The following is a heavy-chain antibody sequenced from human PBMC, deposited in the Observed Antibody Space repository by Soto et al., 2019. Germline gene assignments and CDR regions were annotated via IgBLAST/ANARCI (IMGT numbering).Heavy chain of an antibody. D-gene: IGHD1-7*01. CDR1: GFTISTHG. CDR3: AAATTWNFHFHY. V-gene: IGHV3-33*01. J-gene: IGHJ4*02. Sequence: QVQLVESGGGVVQPGTSLRLSCAASGFTISTHGMHWVRQAPGKGLEWVANIRYDGSNRFYADSVKGRFTISKDNSKNTLYLQMSSLRAEDTAVYYCAAATTWNFHFHYWGQGTQVTVSS. CDR2: IRYDGSNR.